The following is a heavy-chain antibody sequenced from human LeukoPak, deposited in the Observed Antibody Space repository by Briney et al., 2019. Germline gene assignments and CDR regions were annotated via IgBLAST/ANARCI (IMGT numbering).Heavy chain of an antibody. D-gene: IGHD1-26*01. CDR3: SRGEVDGPDFDY. V-gene: IGHV1-69*05. CDR1: GGTFSSYA. CDR2: IIPIFGTA. J-gene: IGHJ4*02. Sequence: SVKVSCKASGGTFSSYAISWVRQAPGQGLEWMGGIIPIFGTANYAQKFQGRVTMTRDTPTSTAYMELSRLTSDDMAVYYCSRGEVDGPDFDYWGQGTLVTVSS.